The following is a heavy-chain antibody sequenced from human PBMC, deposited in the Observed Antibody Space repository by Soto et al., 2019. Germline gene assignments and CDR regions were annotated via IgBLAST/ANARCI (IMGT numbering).Heavy chain of an antibody. CDR2: INTDGSST. CDR1: GFTFSSFW. J-gene: IGHJ4*02. CDR3: ARVGSVCELVT. Sequence: EVQLVESGGGLVQPGGSLRLSCAASGFTFSSFWMHWVRQVPGKGLVWVSRINTDGSSTSYADSVKGRFTISRDNAKNTVYLQMNSLTAEDTAVYYCARVGSVCELVTWGQGTLVTVSS. V-gene: IGHV3-74*01. D-gene: IGHD1-26*01.